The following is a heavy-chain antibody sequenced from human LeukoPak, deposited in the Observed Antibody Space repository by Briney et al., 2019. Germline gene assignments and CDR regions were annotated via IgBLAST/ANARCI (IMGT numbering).Heavy chain of an antibody. J-gene: IGHJ6*04. V-gene: IGHV3-11*06. D-gene: IGHD6-13*01. CDR3: ARQNSSSWYHYYYYYYGMDV. CDR2: ISSSSSYT. CDR1: GFTFSDYY. Sequence: GALRLSCAASGFTFSDYYMSWIRQAPGKGLEWVSYISSSSSYTNYADSVKGRFTISRDNAKNSLYLQMNSLRAEDTAVYYCARQNSSSWYHYYYYYYGMDVWGKGTTVTVSP.